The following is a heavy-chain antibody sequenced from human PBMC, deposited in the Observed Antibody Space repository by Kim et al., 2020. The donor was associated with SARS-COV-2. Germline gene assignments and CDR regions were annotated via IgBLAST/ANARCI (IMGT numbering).Heavy chain of an antibody. CDR2: IIPIFGTA. V-gene: IGHV1-69*13. J-gene: IGHJ6*02. CDR1: GGTFSSYA. D-gene: IGHD3-16*02. CDR3: ASNEVWGSYRYPEYISMDV. Sequence: SVKVSCKASGGTFSSYAISWVRQAPGQGLEWMGGIIPIFGTANYAQKFQGRVTITADESTSTAYMELSSLRSEDTAVYYCASNEVWGSYRYPEYISMDVWGQGTTVTVSS.